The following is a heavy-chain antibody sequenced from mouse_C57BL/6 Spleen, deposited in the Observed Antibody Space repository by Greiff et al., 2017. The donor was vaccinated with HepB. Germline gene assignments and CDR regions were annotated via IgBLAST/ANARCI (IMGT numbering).Heavy chain of an antibody. CDR2: INPNNGGT. CDR1: GYTFTDYY. V-gene: IGHV1-26*01. J-gene: IGHJ4*01. D-gene: IGHD3-2*02. CDR3: ASGSGLYYAMDY. Sequence: EVQLQQSGPELVKPGASVKISCKASGYTFTDYYMNWVKQSHGKSLEWIGDINPNNGGTSYNQKFKGKATLTVDKSSSTAYMELRSLTSEDSAVYYCASGSGLYYAMDYWGQRTSVTVSS.